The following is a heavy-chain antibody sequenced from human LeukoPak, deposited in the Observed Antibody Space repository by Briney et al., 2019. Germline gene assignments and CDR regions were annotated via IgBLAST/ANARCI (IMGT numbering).Heavy chain of an antibody. J-gene: IGHJ6*04. V-gene: IGHV1-69*06. Sequence: SVKVSCKASGGTFSSYTISWVRQAPGQGLERMGGSIPIFGTANYAQKFQGRVTITADKSTSTAFMELSSLRSEDTAVYYCARDSGRSWGLSGMDVWGKGTTVTVSS. CDR1: GGTFSSYT. D-gene: IGHD6-13*01. CDR3: ARDSGRSWGLSGMDV. CDR2: SIPIFGTA.